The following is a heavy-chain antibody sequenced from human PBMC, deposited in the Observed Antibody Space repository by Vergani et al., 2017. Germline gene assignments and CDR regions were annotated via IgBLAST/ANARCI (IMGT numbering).Heavy chain of an antibody. CDR2: ISSSGSTI. J-gene: IGHJ6*02. V-gene: IGHV3-48*03. CDR3: ARNWNYYYGMDV. D-gene: IGHD1-1*01. Sequence: EVQLVESGGGLVQPGGSLRLSCAASGFTFSSYEMNWVRQAPGKGLEWVSYISSSGSTIYYADSVKGRFTISRDNAKNSLYLKMNSLRAEDMAVYYCARNWNYYYGMDVWGQGTTVTVSS. CDR1: GFTFSSYE.